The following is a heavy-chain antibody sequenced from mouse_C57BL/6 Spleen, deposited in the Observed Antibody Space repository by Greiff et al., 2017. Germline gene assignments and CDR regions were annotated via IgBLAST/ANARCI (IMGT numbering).Heavy chain of an antibody. D-gene: IGHD2-5*01. J-gene: IGHJ1*03. CDR3: ARSTAYYSNSYWYFDV. CDR1: GYAFSSYW. Sequence: VKVVESGAELVKPGASVKISCKASGYAFSSYWMNWVKQRPGKGLEWIGQIYPGDGDTNYNGKFKGKATLTADKSSSTAYMQLSSLTSEDSAVYFCARSTAYYSNSYWYFDVWGTGTTVTVSS. CDR2: IYPGDGDT. V-gene: IGHV1-80*01.